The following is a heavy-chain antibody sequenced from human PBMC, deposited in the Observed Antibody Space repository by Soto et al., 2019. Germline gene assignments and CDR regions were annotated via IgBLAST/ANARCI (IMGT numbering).Heavy chain of an antibody. Sequence: QVQLVESGGGVVQPGRSLRLSCAASGFTFSTYTMHWVRQGPAKGLEWVAVISYDGSNKYNADSLKGRFIISRDNSKNALYLQMNSLGPEDTAVYYCARGYSSSWYFLDHWGQGTLVTVSS. D-gene: IGHD6-13*01. CDR2: ISYDGSNK. V-gene: IGHV3-30-3*01. J-gene: IGHJ4*02. CDR1: GFTFSTYT. CDR3: ARGYSSSWYFLDH.